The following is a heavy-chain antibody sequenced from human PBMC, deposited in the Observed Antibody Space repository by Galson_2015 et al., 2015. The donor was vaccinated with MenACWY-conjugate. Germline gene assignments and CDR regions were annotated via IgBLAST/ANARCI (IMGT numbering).Heavy chain of an antibody. CDR2: ISPIDSKT. Sequence: QSGAEVKKPGESLKIPCKASGYNFITYWIGWVRQVPGKGLEWVGLISPIDSKTRYSPAFEGRVTISADNSITTAYLQWNSLQASDTAMYYCARHPPGGRGMDVRGQGTTVTVSS. V-gene: IGHV5-51*01. D-gene: IGHD1-26*01. J-gene: IGHJ6*02. CDR1: GYNFITYW. CDR3: ARHPPGGRGMDV.